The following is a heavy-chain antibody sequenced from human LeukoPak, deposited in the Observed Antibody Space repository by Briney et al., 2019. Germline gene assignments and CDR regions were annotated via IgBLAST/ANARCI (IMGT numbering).Heavy chain of an antibody. CDR1: GFTFSNYY. CDR2: ISSSSSTI. Sequence: PGGSLRLSCAASGFTFSNYYMNWVRQAPGKGLEWVSSISSSSSTIHYADSVKGRFTISRDNAKNSLYLQMNSLRAEDTAVYYCARVGYSYGYTAYFDYWGQGTLVTVSS. J-gene: IGHJ4*02. V-gene: IGHV3-48*01. CDR3: ARVGYSYGYTAYFDY. D-gene: IGHD5-18*01.